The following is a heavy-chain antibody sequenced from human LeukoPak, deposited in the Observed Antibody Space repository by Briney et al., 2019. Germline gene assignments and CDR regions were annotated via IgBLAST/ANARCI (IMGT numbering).Heavy chain of an antibody. D-gene: IGHD3-10*01. Sequence: GGSLKLSCEASGLTFSSFWMSWVRQAPGKGLEWVAGLSGSGGGTNYADSVQGRFTISRDNPKNTLYLQMNSLRAEDTAVYFCAKRGVVIRVFLVGFHKEAYYFDSWGQGALVTVSS. J-gene: IGHJ4*02. CDR3: AKRGVVIRVFLVGFHKEAYYFDS. CDR1: GLTFSSFW. CDR2: LSGSGGGT. V-gene: IGHV3-23*01.